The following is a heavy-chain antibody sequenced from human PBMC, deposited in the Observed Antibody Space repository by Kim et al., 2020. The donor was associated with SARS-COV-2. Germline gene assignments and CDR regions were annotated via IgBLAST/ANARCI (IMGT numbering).Heavy chain of an antibody. V-gene: IGHV3-23*01. CDR3: ANQPALRYFDWLSTVTSDY. Sequence: RFTISRDNSKNTLYLQMNSLRAEDTAVYYCANQPALRYFDWLSTVTSDYWGQGTLVTVSS. J-gene: IGHJ4*02. D-gene: IGHD3-9*01.